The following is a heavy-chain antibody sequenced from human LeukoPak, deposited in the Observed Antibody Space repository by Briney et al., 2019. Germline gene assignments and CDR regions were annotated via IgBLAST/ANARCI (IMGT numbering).Heavy chain of an antibody. CDR3: ARDPHYYGSGSYERTVKIPPWRYYFDY. CDR2: ISYDGSNK. Sequence: PGGSLRLSCAASGFTFSSYAMHWVRQAPGKGLEWVAVISYDGSNKYYADSVKGRFTISRDNSKNTLYLQMNSLRAEDTAVYYCARDPHYYGSGSYERTVKIPPWRYYFDYWGQGTLVTVSS. CDR1: GFTFSSYA. J-gene: IGHJ4*02. V-gene: IGHV3-30-3*01. D-gene: IGHD3-10*01.